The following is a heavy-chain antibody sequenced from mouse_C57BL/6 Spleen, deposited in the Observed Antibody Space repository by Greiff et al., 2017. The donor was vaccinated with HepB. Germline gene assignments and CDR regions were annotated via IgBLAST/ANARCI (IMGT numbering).Heavy chain of an antibody. V-gene: IGHV2-2*01. CDR1: GFSLTSYG. CDR3: ARKLNYYGSPSAMDY. Sequence: QVQLKESGPGLVQPSQSLSITCTVSGFSLTSYGVHWVRQSPGKGLEWLGVIWSGGSTDYNAAFISRLSISKDNSKSQVFFKMNSLQADDTAIYYCARKLNYYGSPSAMDYWGQGTSVTVSS. CDR2: IWSGGST. J-gene: IGHJ4*01. D-gene: IGHD1-1*01.